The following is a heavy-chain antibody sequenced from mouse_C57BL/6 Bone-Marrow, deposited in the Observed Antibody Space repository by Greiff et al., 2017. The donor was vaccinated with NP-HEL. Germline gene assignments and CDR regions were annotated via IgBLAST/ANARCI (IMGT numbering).Heavy chain of an antibody. CDR3: ARRDGYPDYYAMDY. V-gene: IGHV1-47*01. J-gene: IGHJ4*01. D-gene: IGHD2-3*01. Sequence: VKLMESGAELVKPGASVKMSCKASGYTFTTYPIEWMKQNHGKSLEWIGNFHPYNDDTKYNEKFKGKATLTVEKSSSTVYLELSRLTSDDSAVYYCARRDGYPDYYAMDYWGQGTSVTVSS. CDR2: FHPYNDDT. CDR1: GYTFTTYP.